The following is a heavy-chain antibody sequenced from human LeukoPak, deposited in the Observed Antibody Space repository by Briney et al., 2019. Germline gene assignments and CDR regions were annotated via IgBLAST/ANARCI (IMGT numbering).Heavy chain of an antibody. D-gene: IGHD3-10*01. J-gene: IGHJ5*02. V-gene: IGHV4-4*07. CDR2: IYTSGST. CDR3: ARDIVGFEELFIDP. CDR1: GGSISSYY. Sequence: PSETLSLTCTVSGGSISSYYWSWIRQPAGKGLEWIGRIYTSGSTNYNPSLKSRVTMSVDTSKNQFSLKLSSVTAADTAVYYCARDIVGFEELFIDPWGQGTLVTVSS.